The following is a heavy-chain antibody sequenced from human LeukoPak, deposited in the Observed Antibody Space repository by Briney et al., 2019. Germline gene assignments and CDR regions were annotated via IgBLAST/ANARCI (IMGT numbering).Heavy chain of an antibody. CDR1: GFTFSSYA. D-gene: IGHD2-15*01. V-gene: IGHV3-30*04. CDR2: ISYDGSNK. CDR3: ARSRYCSGGSCFDY. Sequence: GRSLRPSCAASGFTFSSYAMHWVRQAPGKGLEWVAVISYDGSNKYYADSVKGRFTISRDNSKNTLYLQMNSLRAEDTAVYYCARSRYCSGGSCFDYWGQGTLVTVSS. J-gene: IGHJ4*02.